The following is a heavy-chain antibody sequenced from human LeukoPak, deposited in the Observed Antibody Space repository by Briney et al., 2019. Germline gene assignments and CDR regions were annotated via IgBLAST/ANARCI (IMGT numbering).Heavy chain of an antibody. D-gene: IGHD3-22*01. CDR1: GGSISSYY. CDR2: IYYSGST. Sequence: KPSETLSLTCTVSGGSISSYYWSWIRQPPGKGLEWIGYIYYSGSTNYNPSLKSRVTISVDTSKNQFSLKLSSVTAADTAVYYCARPGDSSGYLYYWGQGTLVTVSS. J-gene: IGHJ4*02. V-gene: IGHV4-59*08. CDR3: ARPGDSSGYLYY.